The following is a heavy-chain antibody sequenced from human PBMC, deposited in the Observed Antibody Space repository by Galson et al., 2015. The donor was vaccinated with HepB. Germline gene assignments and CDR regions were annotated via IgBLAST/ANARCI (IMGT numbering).Heavy chain of an antibody. CDR3: AKDNRPALVTGSHYFGMDV. V-gene: IGHV3-30*18. J-gene: IGHJ6*02. Sequence: SLRLSCAASGFTFSNYDMHWVRQAPGKGLEWVAVTSFNGTNTYYADSVKGRITISRDNSKNTVYLQLNSLRGEDTAVYFCAKDNRPALVTGSHYFGMDVWGQGTTVSVSS. CDR2: TSFNGTNT. D-gene: IGHD5-18*01. CDR1: GFTFSNYD.